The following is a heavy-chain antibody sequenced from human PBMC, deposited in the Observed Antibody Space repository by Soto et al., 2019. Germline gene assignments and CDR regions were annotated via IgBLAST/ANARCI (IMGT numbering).Heavy chain of an antibody. J-gene: IGHJ5*02. Sequence: EVQLVESGGGLVQPGGSLRLSCAASGFTVSRNYMSWVRQAPGKGLEWVSVIYSGGSTYYADSVKGRFTISRDNSKNTLYLQMNSLRAEDTAVYYCARVRWYYDSSGTGHWFDPWGQGTLVTVSS. CDR1: GFTVSRNY. D-gene: IGHD3-22*01. CDR3: ARVRWYYDSSGTGHWFDP. CDR2: IYSGGST. V-gene: IGHV3-66*01.